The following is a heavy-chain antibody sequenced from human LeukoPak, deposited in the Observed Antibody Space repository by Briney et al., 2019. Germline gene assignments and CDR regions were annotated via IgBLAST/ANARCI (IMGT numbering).Heavy chain of an antibody. CDR2: ISSSGSTI. CDR1: GFTFSSYE. CDR3: ARDSTVVAAFDY. Sequence: PGGSLRLSCAASGFTFSSYEMNWVRQAPGKGLEWVSYISSSGSTIYYADSVKGRFTISRDNAKTSLYLQMNSLRAEDTAVYYCARDSTVVAAFDYWGQGTLVTVPS. J-gene: IGHJ4*02. V-gene: IGHV3-48*03. D-gene: IGHD2-15*01.